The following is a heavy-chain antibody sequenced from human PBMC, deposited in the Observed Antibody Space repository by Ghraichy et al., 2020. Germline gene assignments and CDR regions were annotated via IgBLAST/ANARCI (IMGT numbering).Heavy chain of an antibody. D-gene: IGHD3-9*01. CDR2: IRYNGDTK. CDR1: GFTFSSFG. V-gene: IGHV3-30*02. J-gene: IGHJ6*03. Sequence: LSLTCAASGFTFSSFGMHWVRQAPGKGLEWVAFIRYNGDTKYYADSVKGQFTISRDNSKNTLYLQMNSLRTEDTAVYYCANLLYDILTATHQYYYMDVWGKGTTVTVSS. CDR3: ANLLYDILTATHQYYYMDV.